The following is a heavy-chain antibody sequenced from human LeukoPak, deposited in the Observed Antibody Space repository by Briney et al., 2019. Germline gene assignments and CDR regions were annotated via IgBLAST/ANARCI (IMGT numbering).Heavy chain of an antibody. Sequence: ASVKVSCKASGYTFTSYDINWVRQATGQGLEWMGWMNPNSGNTGYAQKFQGRVTITRNTSISTAYMELSSLRSEDTAVYYCARDRSRGTGSNYYYYYYGMDVWGQGTTVTVSS. CDR3: ARDRSRGTGSNYYYYYYGMDV. J-gene: IGHJ6*02. D-gene: IGHD3/OR15-3a*01. V-gene: IGHV1-8*03. CDR2: MNPNSGNT. CDR1: GYTFTSYD.